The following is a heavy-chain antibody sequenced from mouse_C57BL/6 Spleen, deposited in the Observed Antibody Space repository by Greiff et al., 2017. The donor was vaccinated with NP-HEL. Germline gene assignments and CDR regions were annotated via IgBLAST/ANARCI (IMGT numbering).Heavy chain of an antibody. D-gene: IGHD2-3*01. V-gene: IGHV10-1*01. J-gene: IGHJ4*01. CDR1: GFSFNTYA. CDR2: IRSKSNNYAT. CDR3: VRQGDGYWYAMDY. Sequence: EVQLVESGGGLVQPKGSLKLSCAASGFSFNTYAMNWVRQAPGKGLEWVARIRSKSNNYATYYADSVKDRFTISRDDSESMLYLQMNNLKTEDTAMYYCVRQGDGYWYAMDYWGQGTSVTVSS.